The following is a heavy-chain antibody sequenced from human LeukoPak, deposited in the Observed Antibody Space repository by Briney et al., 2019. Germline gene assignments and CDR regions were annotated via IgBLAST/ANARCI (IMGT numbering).Heavy chain of an antibody. Sequence: PEGSLRLSCAASGFTFSSYGMHWVRQAPGKGLEWVAFIRYDGSNKYYADSVKGRFTISRDNSKNTLYLQMNSLRAEDTAVYYCAKDSAVLWFREIDYWGQGALVTVSS. J-gene: IGHJ4*02. CDR3: AKDSAVLWFREIDY. D-gene: IGHD3-10*01. CDR2: IRYDGSNK. CDR1: GFTFSSYG. V-gene: IGHV3-30*02.